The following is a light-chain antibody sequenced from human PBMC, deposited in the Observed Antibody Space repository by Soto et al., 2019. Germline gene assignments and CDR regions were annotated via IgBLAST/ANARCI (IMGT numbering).Light chain of an antibody. J-gene: IGKJ4*01. CDR2: GAS. CDR3: QQYSISPPT. CDR1: QSLSSRY. V-gene: IGKV3-20*01. Sequence: EIVLTQSPGTLSLSPGDRVTLSCRASQSLSSRYLAWYRQKPGQAPRLLIYGASNRATGIPDRFSGSGSGTDFTLTISRLEPDDFAVYYCQQYSISPPTFGGGTKVEIK.